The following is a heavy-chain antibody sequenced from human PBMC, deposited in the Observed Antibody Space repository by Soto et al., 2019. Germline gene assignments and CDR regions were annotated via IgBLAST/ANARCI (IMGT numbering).Heavy chain of an antibody. Sequence: GGSLRLSRSASGFTFSSYAMHWVRQAPGKGLEYVSAISSNGGSTYYADSVKGRFTISRDNSKNTLYLQMSSLRAEDTAVYYCVKEGYDILTGYYSFDYWGQGTLVTVSS. D-gene: IGHD3-9*01. J-gene: IGHJ4*02. V-gene: IGHV3-64D*09. CDR2: ISSNGGST. CDR1: GFTFSSYA. CDR3: VKEGYDILTGYYSFDY.